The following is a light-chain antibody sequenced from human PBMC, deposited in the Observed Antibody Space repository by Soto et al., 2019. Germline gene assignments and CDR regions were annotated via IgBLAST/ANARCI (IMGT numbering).Light chain of an antibody. CDR3: QQYNSYPWT. V-gene: IGKV1-5*01. Sequence: DIQMTQSPSTLSASVGDRVTITCRASQSISSWLAWYQQKPGKAPKLLIYDASSLESGVPSRFSGSGSGTEFTLTISSLQPDDCATSYCQQYNSYPWTFGQGTKVEIK. CDR2: DAS. J-gene: IGKJ1*01. CDR1: QSISSW.